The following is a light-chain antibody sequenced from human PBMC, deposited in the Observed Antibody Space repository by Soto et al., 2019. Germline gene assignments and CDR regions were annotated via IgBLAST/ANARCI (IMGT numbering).Light chain of an antibody. V-gene: IGKV1-5*03. J-gene: IGKJ4*01. Sequence: DIQMTQSPSTLSASVGDRVSITCRASQSISSWLAWYQQKPGKAPNLLIYRASSLQSGVPSRFSGSGSGTDFSRTISSLQPDDFATYYCQQYNSYPVTFGGGTKVDIK. CDR2: RAS. CDR1: QSISSW. CDR3: QQYNSYPVT.